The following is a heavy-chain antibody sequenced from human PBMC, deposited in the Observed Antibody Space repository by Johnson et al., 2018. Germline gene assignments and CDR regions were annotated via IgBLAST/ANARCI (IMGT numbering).Heavy chain of an antibody. CDR2: IPNSGST. D-gene: IGHD5-18*01. J-gene: IGHJ6*02. CDR1: SGSITTYS. V-gene: IGHV4-59*01. Sequence: QVQLQESGPGLVKPSETLSLTCTVSSGSITTYSWSWIRQPPGKGLEWIGYIPNSGSTNYNPSLRSRVTISGDMSKNKFSLKLGSVTAAATAVYYFARARSWGIQLYYYYYGMDVWGQGTTVTVSS. CDR3: ARARSWGIQLYYYYYGMDV.